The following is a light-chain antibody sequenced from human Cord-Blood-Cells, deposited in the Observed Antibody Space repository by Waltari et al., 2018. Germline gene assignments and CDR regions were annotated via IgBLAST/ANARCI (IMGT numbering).Light chain of an antibody. J-gene: IGLJ1*01. Sequence: QSALTQPSFVSGSPGQSITIPGTGTGSDVGGSNYVSWYQQHPGKAPKLIVYDVSNRPSGVSNRFSGSMSGNTASLPISGLQAEDEADYYCSSYTSSSTLVFGTGTKVTVL. CDR2: DVS. CDR1: GSDVGGSNY. CDR3: SSYTSSSTLV. V-gene: IGLV2-14*01.